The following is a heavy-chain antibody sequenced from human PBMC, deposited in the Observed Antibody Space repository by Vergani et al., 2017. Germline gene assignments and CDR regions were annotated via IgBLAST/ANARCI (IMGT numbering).Heavy chain of an antibody. CDR3: GRGSDNYN. J-gene: IGHJ4*02. Sequence: EVQLVESGGGLVQPGRSLRLSCTASGVTFGDYAMSWFRQAPGKGLEWVGFIKSKAYGGTTEYAASVRGRFTISRDDSNSFAYLQMNSLKTEDTAVYYCGRGSDNYNWGQGTLVTVSS. V-gene: IGHV3-49*03. CDR2: IKSKAYGGTT. D-gene: IGHD5-24*01. CDR1: GVTFGDYA.